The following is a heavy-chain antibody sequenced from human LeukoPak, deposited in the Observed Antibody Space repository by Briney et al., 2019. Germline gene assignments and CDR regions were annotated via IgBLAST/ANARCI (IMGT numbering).Heavy chain of an antibody. V-gene: IGHV4-59*01. CDR1: GGAINSYY. D-gene: IGHD4-23*01. CDR2: IFYSGTT. J-gene: IGHJ4*02. Sequence: AETLSLTCTVSGGAINSYYWSWIRRPPGKGLEWIWYIFYSGTTNYNPSLKSRLTISVDTSKNQFSLKLNSLTAADTAVYYCARGGTVVNGFDYWGQGTLVTVSS. CDR3: ARGGTVVNGFDY.